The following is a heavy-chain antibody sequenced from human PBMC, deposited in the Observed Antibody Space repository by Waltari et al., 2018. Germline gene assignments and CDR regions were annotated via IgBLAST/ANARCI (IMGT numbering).Heavy chain of an antibody. CDR2: TRNKANSYTT. CDR1: GFTFSDHY. V-gene: IGHV3-72*01. D-gene: IGHD3-16*01. J-gene: IGHJ3*02. Sequence: EVQLVESGGGLVQPGGSLRLSCAASGFTFSDHYMDWVRQAPGKGLEWVGRTRNKANSYTTEYAASVKGRFTISRDDSKNSLYLQMNSLKTEDTAVYYCARGGGYDAHAFDIWGQGTMVTVSS. CDR3: ARGGGYDAHAFDI.